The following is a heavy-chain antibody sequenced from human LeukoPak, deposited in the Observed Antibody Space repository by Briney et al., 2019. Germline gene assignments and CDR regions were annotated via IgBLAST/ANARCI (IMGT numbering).Heavy chain of an antibody. CDR3: ARGPPPGDTFDY. D-gene: IGHD7-27*01. CDR2: IYYSGST. V-gene: IGHV4-59*08. CDR1: GGSISNYY. Sequence: SETLSLTCIVSGGSISNYYWSWIRQPPGKGLEWIGYIYYSGSTYYNPSLKSRVTISVDTSKNQFSLKLSSVTAADTAVYYCARGPPPGDTFDYWGQGTLVTVSS. J-gene: IGHJ4*02.